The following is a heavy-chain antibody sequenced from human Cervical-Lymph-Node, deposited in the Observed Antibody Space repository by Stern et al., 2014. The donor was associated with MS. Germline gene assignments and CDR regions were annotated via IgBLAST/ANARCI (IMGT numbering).Heavy chain of an antibody. V-gene: IGHV4-30-4*01. CDR2: IHYSGNT. Sequence: QVQLQESGPGLVKPSQTLSLSCTVSGASIRSDDYYWTWIRPTPGKGLELIGYIHYSGNTYYSPSLRSRVTISVDTSKNQFSLKLSSVTAADTAVYYCARTDILLIDHWGQGTLVTVSS. J-gene: IGHJ5*02. D-gene: IGHD3-10*01. CDR3: ARTDILLIDH. CDR1: GASIRSDDYY.